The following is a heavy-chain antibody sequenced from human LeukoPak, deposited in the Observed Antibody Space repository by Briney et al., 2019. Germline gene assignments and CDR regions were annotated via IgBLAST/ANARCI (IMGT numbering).Heavy chain of an antibody. CDR1: AYNFANYH. V-gene: IGHV1-2*02. Sequence: ASVKVSXKASAYNFANYHIHWVRQAPGQGLEWMGYINPNTGGTKYAQNFQGRATMTRDTSITTAYMELSWLRSDDSALYYCTREGSTDAFDIWGQGTMVTVSS. CDR3: TREGSTDAFDI. CDR2: INPNTGGT. J-gene: IGHJ3*02.